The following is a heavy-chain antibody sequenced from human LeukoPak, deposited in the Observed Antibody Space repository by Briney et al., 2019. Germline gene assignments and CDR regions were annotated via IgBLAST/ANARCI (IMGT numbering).Heavy chain of an antibody. J-gene: IGHJ4*02. V-gene: IGHV3-74*01. CDR2: LNSDGSIT. CDR3: VREYCGGDCYTDF. Sequence: GGSLRLSCAATGFTFSLYWMHWVRQTPGKGLVWVSRLNSDGSITTYADSVKGRFTISRDNAKNTLYLQMNSLRAEDTALYYCVREYCGGDCYTDFWGQGTLVTVSS. D-gene: IGHD2-21*02. CDR1: GFTFSLYW.